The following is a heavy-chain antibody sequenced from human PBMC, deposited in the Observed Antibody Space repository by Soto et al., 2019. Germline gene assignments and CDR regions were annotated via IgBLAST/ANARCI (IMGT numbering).Heavy chain of an antibody. Sequence: SGPTVVNPPQTLSLTCSFSGFSLSTSGVSVGWIRQPPGKALEWLAIIYRDDDKRYSPSLKSRLTITKDTSKNQVVLTMTNMDPVDTATYYCAHLSIAAARYNWFDPWGQGTLVTVSS. CDR1: GFSLSTSGVS. V-gene: IGHV2-5*02. D-gene: IGHD6-13*01. J-gene: IGHJ5*02. CDR3: AHLSIAAARYNWFDP. CDR2: IYRDDDK.